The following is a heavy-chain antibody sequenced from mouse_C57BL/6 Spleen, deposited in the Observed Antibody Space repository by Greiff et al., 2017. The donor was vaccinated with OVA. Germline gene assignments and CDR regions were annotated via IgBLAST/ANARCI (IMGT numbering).Heavy chain of an antibody. CDR1: GYSFTDDN. Sequence: EVKLQQSGPELVKPGASVKISCKASGYSFTDDNMNWVKQSNGKSVEWIGVINPNYGTTSDNQKFKGKATLTVDKSSSTAYMQLNSLTSDDSAVYYCARSLLRDAMDYWGQGTSVTVSS. D-gene: IGHD2-1*01. CDR3: ARSLLRDAMDY. J-gene: IGHJ4*01. CDR2: INPNYGTT. V-gene: IGHV1-39*01.